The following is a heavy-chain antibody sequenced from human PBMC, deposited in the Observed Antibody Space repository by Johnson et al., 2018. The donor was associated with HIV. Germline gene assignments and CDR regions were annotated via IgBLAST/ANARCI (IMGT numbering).Heavy chain of an antibody. CDR3: AKEDLGYSYAFDF. J-gene: IGHJ3*01. CDR2: IYGGGGT. V-gene: IGHV3-53*01. D-gene: IGHD5-18*01. CDR1: GFTVNRNY. Sequence: VQLVESGGGLIQPGGSLRLSCAASGFTVNRNYMNWVRQAPGKGLEWVSVIYGGGGTYYADSVKGRFTISRDTSKNTLYLQMNSQRAEDRAVYYCAKEDLGYSYAFDFWGQGTMVTVSS.